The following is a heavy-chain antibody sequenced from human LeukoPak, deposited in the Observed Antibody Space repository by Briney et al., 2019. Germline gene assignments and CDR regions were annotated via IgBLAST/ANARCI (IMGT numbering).Heavy chain of an antibody. D-gene: IGHD1-1*01. CDR2: ISSSGSSI. CDR3: ATLVNYWSFDY. Sequence: GGSLRLSCAASGFTFSSYEMNWVRQAPGKGLEWVSYISSSGSSIYYADSVKGRFTISRDNAKNSLYLQMNSLRAEDTAVYYCATLVNYWSFDYWGQGTLVTVSS. J-gene: IGHJ4*02. V-gene: IGHV3-48*03. CDR1: GFTFSSYE.